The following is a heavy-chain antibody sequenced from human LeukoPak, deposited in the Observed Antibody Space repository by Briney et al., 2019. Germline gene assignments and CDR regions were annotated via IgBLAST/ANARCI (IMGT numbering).Heavy chain of an antibody. Sequence: GGSLRLSCSASGFTFNNYALTWVRQTPGKGLECVSAISGDGVSPYYADSVRGRFTISRDNSKNTLYLQMNSLRAEDTAVYYCAKSSRGTRDAFDIWGQGTMVTVSS. D-gene: IGHD1-1*01. CDR3: AKSSRGTRDAFDI. V-gene: IGHV3-23*01. CDR2: ISGDGVSP. J-gene: IGHJ3*02. CDR1: GFTFNNYA.